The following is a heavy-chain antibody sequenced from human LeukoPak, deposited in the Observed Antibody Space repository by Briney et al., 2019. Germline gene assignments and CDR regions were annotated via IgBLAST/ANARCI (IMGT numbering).Heavy chain of an antibody. CDR1: GYTFTSYY. J-gene: IGHJ4*02. CDR2: INPSGGST. V-gene: IGHV1-46*01. D-gene: IGHD3-10*01. Sequence: ASVKVSCKASGYTFTSYYMHWVRPTPGQGLEWMGIINPSGGSTSYAQKFQGRVTMTRDTSTSTVYMELSSLRSEDTAVYYCARDAVPRGSGSYYGGPFDYWGQGTLVTVSS. CDR3: ARDAVPRGSGSYYGGPFDY.